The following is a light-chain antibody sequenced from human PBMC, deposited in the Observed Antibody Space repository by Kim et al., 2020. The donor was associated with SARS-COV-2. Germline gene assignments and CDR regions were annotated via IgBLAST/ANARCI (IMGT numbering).Light chain of an antibody. CDR1: QDINDY. V-gene: IGKV1-33*01. Sequence: DTQMTQSPSSLSASVGDRVTITCQASQDINDYLNWYQQKPGKAPNLLIYDASSLQTGVPSRFSGSGSGTDFTLTISSLQPEDVATYYYQQDNNLAWTFGQGTKVDIK. CDR2: DAS. CDR3: QQDNNLAWT. J-gene: IGKJ1*01.